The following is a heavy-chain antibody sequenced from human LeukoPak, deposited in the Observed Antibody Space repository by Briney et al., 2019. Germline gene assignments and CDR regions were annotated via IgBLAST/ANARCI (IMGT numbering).Heavy chain of an antibody. Sequence: AGGSLRLSGAASGFTFSNYAMSWVRQAPGKGLEWVSFISSSSSYIYYADSVKGRFTISRDNAKNSLYLQMNSLRAEDTAVYYCARDDRELRAFDYWGQGTLVTVSS. CDR1: GFTFSNYA. D-gene: IGHD1-26*01. CDR2: ISSSSSYI. J-gene: IGHJ4*02. V-gene: IGHV3-21*01. CDR3: ARDDRELRAFDY.